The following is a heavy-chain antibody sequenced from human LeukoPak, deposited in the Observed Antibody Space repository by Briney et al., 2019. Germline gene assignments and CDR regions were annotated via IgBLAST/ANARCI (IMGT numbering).Heavy chain of an antibody. Sequence: GGSLRLSCAASGFTVSSNYMSWVRQAPGKGLEWVSVIYSGGSTYYADSVKGRFTISRDNSKNTLYLQMNSLRAEDTAVYYCASILRSSSGYYFDYWGQGTLVTVSS. CDR1: GFTVSSNY. V-gene: IGHV3-66*01. J-gene: IGHJ4*02. CDR2: IYSGGST. CDR3: ASILRSSSGYYFDY. D-gene: IGHD3-10*01.